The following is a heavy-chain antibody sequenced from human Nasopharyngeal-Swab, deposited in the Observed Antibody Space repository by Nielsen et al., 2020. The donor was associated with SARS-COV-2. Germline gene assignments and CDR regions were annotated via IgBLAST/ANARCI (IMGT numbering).Heavy chain of an antibody. J-gene: IGHJ5*02. Sequence: WIRQPPGKGLEWVSAISGGGTSTYYADSVKGRFTISRDNSKGTLFLQMNSLRAEDTALYYCAKLQGYYTSGNYYMLDPWGQGTLVTVSS. V-gene: IGHV3-23*01. CDR3: AKLQGYYTSGNYYMLDP. CDR2: ISGGGTST. D-gene: IGHD3-10*01.